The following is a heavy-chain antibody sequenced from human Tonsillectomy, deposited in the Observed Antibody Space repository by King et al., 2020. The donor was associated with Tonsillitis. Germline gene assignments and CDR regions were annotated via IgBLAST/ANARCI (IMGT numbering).Heavy chain of an antibody. CDR3: ATGLSQFDFWCVYYTGDY. CDR2: IWYDGSNK. CDR1: GFNFSKYG. J-gene: IGHJ4*01. Sequence: VQLVESGGGVVQPGRSLRLSCAASGFNFSKYGMHWVRQAPGKGLDWVAVIWYDGSNKYYAESVKGRFTISRDNSKNTLYLQMNSLRAEDTAMYYCATGLSQFDFWCVYYTGDYWGHGTLVAVSS. D-gene: IGHD3-3*01. V-gene: IGHV3-33*01.